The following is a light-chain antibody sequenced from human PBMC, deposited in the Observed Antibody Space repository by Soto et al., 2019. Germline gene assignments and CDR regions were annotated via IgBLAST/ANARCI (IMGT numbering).Light chain of an antibody. V-gene: IGLV2-11*01. J-gene: IGLJ1*01. CDR1: SSDVGDYNY. CDR3: CSYVGSDIYV. CDR2: DVT. Sequence: QSVLTQPRSVSGSPGQSVTISCTGTSSDVGDYNYVSWYQQHPGKAPQLMIYDVTKRPSGVPDRFSGSMSGSTASLTISGLQAEDEAEYYCCSYVGSDIYVFGSGTKVTVL.